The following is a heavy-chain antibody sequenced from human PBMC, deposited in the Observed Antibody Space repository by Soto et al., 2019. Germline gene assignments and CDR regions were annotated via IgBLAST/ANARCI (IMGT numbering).Heavy chain of an antibody. CDR1: GSSIIGYY. CDR2: IHYSGSA. D-gene: IGHD6-19*01. CDR3: AHRPSGWYLFDY. V-gene: IGHV4-59*03. J-gene: IGHJ4*02. Sequence: NPSETLSLTCTFSGSSIIGYYWTWIRQSPERGLEWIGYIHYSGSANYNPSLNSRLTMSVDRSKSQFSMKLASVTAADTATYYCAHRPSGWYLFDYWGQGTLVTVSS.